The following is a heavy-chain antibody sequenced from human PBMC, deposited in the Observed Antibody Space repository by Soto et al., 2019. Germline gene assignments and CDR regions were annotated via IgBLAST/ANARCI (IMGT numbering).Heavy chain of an antibody. D-gene: IGHD6-13*01. CDR3: ATIATTATY. J-gene: IGHJ4*02. CDR1: GGSISSHF. CDR2: VHNGGYT. V-gene: IGHV4-59*11. Sequence: FGTLSLTCTVSGGSISSHFWSWIRQPPGKGLEWIGCVHNGGYTNYNPSLKNRVTISEDTSKNQLSLKLNSVTAADTAVYYCATIATTATYWGQGSLVTVSS.